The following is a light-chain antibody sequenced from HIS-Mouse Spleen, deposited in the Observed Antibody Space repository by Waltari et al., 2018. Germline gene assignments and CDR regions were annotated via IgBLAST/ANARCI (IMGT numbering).Light chain of an antibody. CDR1: QDISNY. V-gene: IGKV1-33*01. J-gene: IGKJ3*01. CDR3: QQYDNLHRLT. Sequence: DIQMTQSTSSLSASVGARVTITCQASQDISNYLTRYQQKPGKAPKLLIYDASNLETGVPSRFSGSGSGTDFTFTISSLQPEDIATYYCQQYDNLHRLTFGPGTKVDIK. CDR2: DAS.